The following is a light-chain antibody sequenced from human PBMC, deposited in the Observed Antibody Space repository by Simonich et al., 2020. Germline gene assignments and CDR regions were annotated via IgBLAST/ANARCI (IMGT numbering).Light chain of an antibody. CDR3: MQALQTPLT. V-gene: IGKV2-28*01. Sequence: DIVMTQSPLSLPVTPGEPASISCRSSQSLLHSNGYNYLDWYRQKPGQSPQLLIYLGYNRASGVPDRFSGSGSGTDFTLKISRVEAEDVGVYYCMQALQTPLTFGQGTKVEIK. J-gene: IGKJ1*01. CDR2: LGY. CDR1: QSLLHSNGYNY.